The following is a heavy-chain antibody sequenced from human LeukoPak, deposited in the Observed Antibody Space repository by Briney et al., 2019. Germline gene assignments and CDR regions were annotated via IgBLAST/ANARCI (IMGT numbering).Heavy chain of an antibody. CDR1: GGTFSSYA. D-gene: IGHD6-19*01. V-gene: IGHV1-69*04. J-gene: IGHJ4*02. CDR2: IIPILGIA. CDR3: ARQGSNSSGWYPVDD. Sequence: SVKVSCKASGGTFSSYAISWVRQAPGQGLEWMGRIIPILGIANYAQKFQGGVTITADKSTSTAYLELSSLTSDDTAVYFCARQGSNSSGWYPVDDWGQGTLVTVSS.